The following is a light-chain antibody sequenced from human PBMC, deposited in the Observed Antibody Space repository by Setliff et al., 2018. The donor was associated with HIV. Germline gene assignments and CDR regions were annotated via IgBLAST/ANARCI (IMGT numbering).Light chain of an antibody. CDR2: KDN. J-gene: IGLJ1*01. CDR1: NNNLGSYNL. CDR3: CSFAGSNIPYV. V-gene: IGLV2-23*01. Sequence: QSVLAQPASVSGPPGHSITISCTGSNNNLGSYNLVSWYQQLPGKAPKLLIYKDNKRPSGISNRFSGSKSGYTAFLTISGLQADDEADYYCCSFAGSNIPYVFGTGTKVTVL.